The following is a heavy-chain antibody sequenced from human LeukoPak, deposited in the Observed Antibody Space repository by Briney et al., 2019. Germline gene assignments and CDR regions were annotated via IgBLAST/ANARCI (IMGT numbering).Heavy chain of an antibody. CDR1: GGSFSGYY. CDR3: ARHDPYSSSWYGYGMDD. J-gene: IGHJ6*02. CDR2: INHSAST. V-gene: IGHV4-34*01. D-gene: IGHD6-13*01. Sequence: SSETLSLTCAVYGGSFSGYYWSWLGQPPGKGLEWIGEINHSASTNYNPSLKSRVTISVDTSKNQFSLKLSSVTAADTAVYYCARHDPYSSSWYGYGMDDWGQGATVTVSS.